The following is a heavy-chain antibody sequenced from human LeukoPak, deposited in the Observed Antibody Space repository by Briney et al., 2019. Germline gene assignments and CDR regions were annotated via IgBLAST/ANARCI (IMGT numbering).Heavy chain of an antibody. CDR1: GFAFSSFG. J-gene: IGHJ4*02. V-gene: IGHV3-23*01. Sequence: GGSLRLSCAASGFAFSSFGMSWVRQSPETGLEWVSVSGGSGGATHYAESVKGRFTISRDNSKNTLYLEMSRLRADDTAVYYCAKGKDFNGYYVDSWGQGTLVTVSS. D-gene: IGHD3-3*01. CDR2: SGGSGGAT. CDR3: AKGKDFNGYYVDS.